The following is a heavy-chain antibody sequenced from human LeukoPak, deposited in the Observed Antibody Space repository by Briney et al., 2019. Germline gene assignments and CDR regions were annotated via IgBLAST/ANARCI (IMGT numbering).Heavy chain of an antibody. Sequence: PGGSLRLSCAASGFTFSSYAMHWVRQAPGKGLEWVAVISYDGSNKYYADSVKGRFTISRDNSKNTLYLQMNSLRAEDTAVYYCARPLQDIALMVYDDYFDYWGQGTLVTVSS. CDR2: ISYDGSNK. CDR3: ARPLQDIALMVYDDYFDY. V-gene: IGHV3-30-3*01. CDR1: GFTFSSYA. J-gene: IGHJ4*02. D-gene: IGHD2-8*01.